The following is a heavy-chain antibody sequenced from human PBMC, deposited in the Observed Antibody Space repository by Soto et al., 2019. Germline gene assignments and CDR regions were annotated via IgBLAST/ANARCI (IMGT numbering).Heavy chain of an antibody. Sequence: GGSLRLSCAASGFTFSNIWMTWVRQVPGKGLEWVGRIKSKTAGGTIDYAAPVNGRFTISRDDSKNMVYLQMNSLKTEDTAMYYCTTVGRSGYDDWGRGTLVTVSS. CDR2: IKSKTAGGTI. D-gene: IGHD5-12*01. CDR3: TTVGRSGYDD. J-gene: IGHJ4*02. CDR1: GFTFSNIW. V-gene: IGHV3-15*01.